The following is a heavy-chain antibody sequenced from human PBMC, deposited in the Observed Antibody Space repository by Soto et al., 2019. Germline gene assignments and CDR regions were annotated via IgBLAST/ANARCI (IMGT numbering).Heavy chain of an antibody. J-gene: IGHJ6*02. CDR1: GGSFSGYY. V-gene: IGHV4-34*01. Sequence: SETLSLTCAVYGGSFSGYYWSWIRQPPGKGLEWIGEINHSGSTNYNPSLKSRVTISVDTSKNQCSLKLSSVTAADTAVYYCARTIPGYCSSTTCYPHYYYYYGMDVWGQGTTVTVSS. D-gene: IGHD2-2*01. CDR3: ARTIPGYCSSTTCYPHYYYYYGMDV. CDR2: INHSGST.